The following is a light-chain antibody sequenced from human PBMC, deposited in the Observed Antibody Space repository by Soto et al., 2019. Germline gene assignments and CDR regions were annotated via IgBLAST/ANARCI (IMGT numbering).Light chain of an antibody. J-gene: IGKJ2*01. V-gene: IGKV1-39*01. Sequence: DIPMTQSPSSLSASVGDRVTITCRASQSISTYLNWYQQKPGKAPQLLIYAASILQSGVPSRFSGSGSGAEFTLTISSLQPEDFATYYCQQSYTTPRTFGQGTKLEIK. CDR3: QQSYTTPRT. CDR1: QSISTY. CDR2: AAS.